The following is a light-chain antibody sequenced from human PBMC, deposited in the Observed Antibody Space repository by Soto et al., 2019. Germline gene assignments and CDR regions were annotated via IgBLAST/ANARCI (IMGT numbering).Light chain of an antibody. Sequence: IHLTQSPSTLSASVGDTFTVTCRASQSVSGWLAWYQQKPGKAPKRLIYAASSLQSGVPSRFSGSGSGTEFTLTISSLQPEDFATYYCLQHNSYPRTFGQGTRLEIK. CDR3: LQHNSYPRT. CDR2: AAS. J-gene: IGKJ5*01. CDR1: QSVSGW. V-gene: IGKV1-5*01.